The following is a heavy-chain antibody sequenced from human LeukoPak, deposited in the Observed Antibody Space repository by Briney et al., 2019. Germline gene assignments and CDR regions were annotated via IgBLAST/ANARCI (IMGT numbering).Heavy chain of an antibody. J-gene: IGHJ6*02. Sequence: PGGPLRLSCAASGFTFSSYSMNWVRQAPGKGLEWVSSISSSSSYIYYADSVKGRFTISRDNAKNSLYLQMNSLRAEDTAVYYCASCRDFWSGQVPDYYYGMDVWGQGTTVTVSS. V-gene: IGHV3-21*01. CDR1: GFTFSSYS. D-gene: IGHD3-3*01. CDR2: ISSSSSYI. CDR3: ASCRDFWSGQVPDYYYGMDV.